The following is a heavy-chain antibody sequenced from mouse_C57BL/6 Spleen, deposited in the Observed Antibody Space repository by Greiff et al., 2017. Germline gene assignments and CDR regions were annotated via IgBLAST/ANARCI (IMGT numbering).Heavy chain of an antibody. J-gene: IGHJ2*01. Sequence: VQLQQPGTELVKPGASVKLSCKASGYTFTSYWMPWVKQRPGRGLEWIGNINPSNGGTDYNEKFKSKATLTVDKSYSTAYMQLSSLTSEDSAVYYCATNDYHYFDYWGQGTTLTVSS. CDR1: GYTFTSYW. D-gene: IGHD2-4*01. CDR2: INPSNGGT. CDR3: ATNDYHYFDY. V-gene: IGHV1-53*01.